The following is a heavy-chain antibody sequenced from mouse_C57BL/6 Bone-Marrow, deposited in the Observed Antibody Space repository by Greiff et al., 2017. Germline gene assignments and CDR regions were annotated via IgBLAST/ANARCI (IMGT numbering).Heavy chain of an antibody. CDR1: GFNIKDYY. CDR3: VLDSSGYEGAY. D-gene: IGHD3-2*02. CDR2: IDPEDGET. V-gene: IGHV14-2*01. Sequence: EVKLMESGAELVKPGASVKLSCTASGFNIKDYYMHWVKQRTEQGLEWIGRIDPEDGETKYAPKFQGKATITADTSSNTAYLQLSSLTSEDTAVYYCVLDSSGYEGAYWGQGTLVTVSA. J-gene: IGHJ3*01.